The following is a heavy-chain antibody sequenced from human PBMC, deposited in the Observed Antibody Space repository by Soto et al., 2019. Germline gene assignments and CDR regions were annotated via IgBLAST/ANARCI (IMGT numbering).Heavy chain of an antibody. Sequence: GGSLRLSCSASGFTFSTYAMHWVRQAPGKGLEYASAISSNGGSTYYADSVKGRFTISRNNSKNTLCLQMSSLRAEDTAVYYCVKDQSIAVAGPHYYYGMDVWGQGTTVTVSS. J-gene: IGHJ6*02. D-gene: IGHD6-19*01. CDR3: VKDQSIAVAGPHYYYGMDV. CDR2: ISSNGGST. V-gene: IGHV3-64D*06. CDR1: GFTFSTYA.